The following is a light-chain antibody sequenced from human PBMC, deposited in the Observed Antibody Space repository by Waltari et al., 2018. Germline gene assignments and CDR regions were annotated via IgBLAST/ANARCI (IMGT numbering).Light chain of an antibody. J-gene: IGLJ3*02. Sequence: QSVLTQPPSASGTPGQRVTISCSGSRSNIGNNSVNWYQQLPRTAPKLLMYNTNQRPSGVPDRFSGARSGTSASLAISGLQSEDEGDYYCSSWDDSQNGPAFGGGTKVTVL. CDR2: NTN. V-gene: IGLV1-44*01. CDR1: RSNIGNNS. CDR3: SSWDDSQNGPA.